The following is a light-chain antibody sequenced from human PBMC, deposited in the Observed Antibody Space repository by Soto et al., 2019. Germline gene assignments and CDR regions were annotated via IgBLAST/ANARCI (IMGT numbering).Light chain of an antibody. J-gene: IGLJ1*01. CDR3: CSYVFCGSPFYG. CDR1: TTDVDPYDL. Sequence: QSALTQPASVSGSPGQSLTISCTGTTTDVDPYDLVSWYQCRPGEAPKLIIYYDTKRPSGASTRFSRLRSRDTDSLTISGLQAEDEGDYFCCSYVFCGSPFYGFGSGTKV. V-gene: IGLV2-23*01. CDR2: YDT.